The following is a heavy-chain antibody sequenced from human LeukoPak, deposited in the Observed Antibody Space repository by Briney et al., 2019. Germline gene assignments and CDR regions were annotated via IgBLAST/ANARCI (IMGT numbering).Heavy chain of an antibody. J-gene: IGHJ4*02. CDR3: ATWGGYSGLHPLDY. CDR1: GFTFSSYW. V-gene: IGHV3-74*01. CDR2: MNSDGSTT. D-gene: IGHD5-12*01. Sequence: PGGSLRLSCAASGFTFSSYWMFWVRQPPGKGLVWVSRMNSDGSTTSYADSVRGRFTISRDNAENTLFLQMNSLRAEDTAVYYCATWGGYSGLHPLDYWGQGTLVTVSS.